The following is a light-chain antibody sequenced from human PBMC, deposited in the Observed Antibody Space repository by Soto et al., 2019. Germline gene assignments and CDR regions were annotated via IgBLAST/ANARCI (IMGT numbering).Light chain of an antibody. CDR3: QQYNSYCT. V-gene: IGKV1-5*01. CDR2: AAS. Sequence: DIQMTQSPSTLSASVGDRVTITCRASQSISVWLAWYQQKAGKAPNLLIYAASSLQSGVPSRFSGSGSGTDFTLTISSMQPDDFATYYCQQYNSYCTFGQGTRLEIK. CDR1: QSISVW. J-gene: IGKJ5*01.